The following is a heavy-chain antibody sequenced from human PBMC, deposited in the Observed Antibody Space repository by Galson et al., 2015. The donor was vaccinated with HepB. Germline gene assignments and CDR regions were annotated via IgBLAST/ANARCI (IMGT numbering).Heavy chain of an antibody. D-gene: IGHD6-19*01. V-gene: IGHV1-69*06. CDR3: AHSSGWSAWWAPYDFDY. J-gene: IGHJ4*02. Sequence: SGAEVKKPGASVKVSCKASGGTFSSYAISWVRQAPGQGLEWMGGIIPIFGTANYAQKFQGRVTITADKSTSTAYMELSSLRSEDTAVYYCAHSSGWSAWWAPYDFDYWGQGTLVTVSS. CDR1: GGTFSSYA. CDR2: IIPIFGTA.